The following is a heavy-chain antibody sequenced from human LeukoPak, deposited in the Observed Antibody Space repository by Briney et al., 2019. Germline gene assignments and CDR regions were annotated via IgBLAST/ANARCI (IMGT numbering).Heavy chain of an antibody. Sequence: GGSLRLSCAASGFTFSSYSMNWVRQAPGKGLEWVSSISSSSSYIYYADSVKGRFTISRDNAKNSLYLQMNSLRAEDTAMYYCAGQSSGTRPFDYWGQGTLVTVSS. J-gene: IGHJ4*02. CDR3: AGQSSGTRPFDY. CDR2: ISSSSSYI. CDR1: GFTFSSYS. D-gene: IGHD2-2*01. V-gene: IGHV3-21*01.